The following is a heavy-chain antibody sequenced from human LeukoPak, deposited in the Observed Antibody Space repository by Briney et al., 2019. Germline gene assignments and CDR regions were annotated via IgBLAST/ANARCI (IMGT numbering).Heavy chain of an antibody. CDR2: ISWNSGSI. V-gene: IGHV3-9*01. J-gene: IGHJ4*02. D-gene: IGHD3-10*01. CDR1: GFTFDDYA. CDR3: AKGGITMVRGVIGFDY. Sequence: GRSLRLSCAASGFTFDDYAMHWVRQAPGKGLEWVSGISWNSGSIGYADSVKGRFTISRDNAKNSLYLKMNSLRAEDTALYYCAKGGITMVRGVIGFDYWGQGTLVTVSS.